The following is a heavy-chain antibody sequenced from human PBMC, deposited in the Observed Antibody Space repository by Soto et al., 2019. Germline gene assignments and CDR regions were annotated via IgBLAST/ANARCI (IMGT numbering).Heavy chain of an antibody. CDR2: INPNRGGT. V-gene: IGHV1-2*04. CDR3: ARDVSSSWPTSIDYYMDV. J-gene: IGHJ6*03. D-gene: IGHD6-13*01. Sequence: ASVKVSCKASGYTFTGYYMHWVRQAPGQGLEWMGWINPNRGGTNYAQKFQGWVTMTRDTSISTAYMELSRLRSDDTAVYYCARDVSSSWPTSIDYYMDVWGKGTTVTVSS. CDR1: GYTFTGYY.